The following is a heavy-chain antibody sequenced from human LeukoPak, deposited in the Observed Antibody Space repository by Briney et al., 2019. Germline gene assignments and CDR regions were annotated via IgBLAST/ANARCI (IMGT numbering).Heavy chain of an antibody. J-gene: IGHJ4*02. CDR3: AKRPGSGSAYFDY. Sequence: GGSLRLSCPASGLTFSSYAMSWVRQAPGKGLEWVSAISGSGGSTYYADSVKGRFTISRDNSKNTLYLQMNSPRAEDTAVYYCAKRPGSGSAYFDYWGQGTLVTVSS. CDR2: ISGSGGST. V-gene: IGHV3-23*01. D-gene: IGHD3-10*01. CDR1: GLTFSSYA.